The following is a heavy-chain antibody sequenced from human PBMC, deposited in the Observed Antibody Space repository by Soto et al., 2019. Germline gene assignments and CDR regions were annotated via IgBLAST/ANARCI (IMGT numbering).Heavy chain of an antibody. V-gene: IGHV3-30*18. Sequence: QVQLVESGGGVVQPGRSLRLSCAASGFTFSSYGMHWVRQAPGKGLEWVAVISYDGSNKYYADSVKGRFTISRDNSKNTLYLQMNSLRAEDTAVYYCVKARGHYYDSSGYNDAFDIWGQGTMVTVSS. CDR3: VKARGHYYDSSGYNDAFDI. CDR2: ISYDGSNK. D-gene: IGHD3-22*01. CDR1: GFTFSSYG. J-gene: IGHJ3*02.